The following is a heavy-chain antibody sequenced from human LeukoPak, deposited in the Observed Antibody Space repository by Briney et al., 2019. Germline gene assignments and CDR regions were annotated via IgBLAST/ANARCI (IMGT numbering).Heavy chain of an antibody. CDR3: ARGAPPDS. J-gene: IGHJ4*02. Sequence: PSQTLSLTCIVSGASFNTGDYYWNWIRQHPRKGLEWIGYIYNSGSTYYNPSLKSRVTISVDTSKNHFSLRLTSVTAADSAVYYCARGAPPDSWGQGTLVTVSS. CDR2: IYNSGST. CDR1: GASFNTGDYY. V-gene: IGHV4-31*03.